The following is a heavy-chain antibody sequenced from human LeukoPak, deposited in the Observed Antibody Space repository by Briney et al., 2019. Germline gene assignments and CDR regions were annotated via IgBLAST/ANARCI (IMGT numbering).Heavy chain of an antibody. D-gene: IGHD3-22*01. J-gene: IGHJ4*02. CDR1: GGSISSYY. V-gene: IGHV4-4*07. CDR3: ARDRYYYDSSARYFDY. CDR2: IHTSGST. Sequence: SETLSLTCTVSGGSISSYYWSWIRQPAGKGLEWIGRIHTSGSTNYSPSLKSRVTMSVDTPKNQFSLKLSSVTAADTAVYYCARDRYYYDSSARYFDYWGQGTLVTVSS.